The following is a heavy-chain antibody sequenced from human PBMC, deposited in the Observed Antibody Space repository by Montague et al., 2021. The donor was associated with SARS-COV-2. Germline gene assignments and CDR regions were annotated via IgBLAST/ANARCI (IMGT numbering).Heavy chain of an antibody. Sequence: SETLSLTCAVYGGSFSGYYWSWIRQPPGKGLEWIGEINHSGSTNYNPSLKSRATISVDTSKNQFSLKLSSVTAADTAVYYCARGRILRTQRFDYYYYGMDVWGQGTTVTVSS. V-gene: IGHV4-34*01. CDR1: GGSFSGYY. CDR2: INHSGST. CDR3: ARGRILRTQRFDYYYYGMDV. J-gene: IGHJ6*02. D-gene: IGHD3-9*01.